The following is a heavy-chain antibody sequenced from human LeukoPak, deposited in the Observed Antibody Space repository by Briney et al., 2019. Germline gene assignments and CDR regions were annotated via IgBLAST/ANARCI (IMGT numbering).Heavy chain of an antibody. J-gene: IGHJ4*02. Sequence: EASVKVSCKASGGTFSSYAISWVRQAPGQGLEWMGGIIPIFGTANYAQKFQGRVTITADESTSTAYMELSSLRSEDTAVYYCARERRGQWLANYFDYWGQGTLVTVSS. D-gene: IGHD6-19*01. V-gene: IGHV1-69*13. CDR1: GGTFSSYA. CDR3: ARERRGQWLANYFDY. CDR2: IIPIFGTA.